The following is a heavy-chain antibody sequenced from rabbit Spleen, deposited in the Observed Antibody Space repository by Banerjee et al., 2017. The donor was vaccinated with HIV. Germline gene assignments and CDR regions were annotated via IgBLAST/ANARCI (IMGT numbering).Heavy chain of an antibody. D-gene: IGHD1-1*01. CDR3: ARNYVNAFDP. Sequence: QEQLVESGGGLVKPGGTLTLTCTVSGFSFSSNWICWVRQAPGKGLEWIGCIYTGNGKTYYAGWAKGRFTISKASSTTVTLQMTSLTAADTATYFCARNYVNAFDPWGPGTLVTVS. CDR1: GFSFSSNW. J-gene: IGHJ2*01. CDR2: IYTGNGKT. V-gene: IGHV1S45*01.